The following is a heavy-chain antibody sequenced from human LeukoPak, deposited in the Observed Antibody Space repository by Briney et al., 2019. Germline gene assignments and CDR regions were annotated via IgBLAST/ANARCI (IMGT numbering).Heavy chain of an antibody. CDR2: IYSGGST. CDR1: GFTVSSNY. D-gene: IGHD3-10*01. CDR3: ARDQGVRERNWFDP. Sequence: GGSLRLSCAASGFTVSSNYMSWVRQAPGKGLEWVSVIYSGGSTYYADSVKGRFTISRDNSKNTLYLQMNSLRAEDTAVYYCARDQGVRERNWFDPWGQGTLVIVSS. V-gene: IGHV3-53*05. J-gene: IGHJ5*02.